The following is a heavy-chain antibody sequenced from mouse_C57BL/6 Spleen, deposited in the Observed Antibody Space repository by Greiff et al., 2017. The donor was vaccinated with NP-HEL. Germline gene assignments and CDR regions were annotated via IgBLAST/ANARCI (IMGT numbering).Heavy chain of an antibody. V-gene: IGHV1-82*01. CDR1: GYAFSSSW. CDR3: ARVDGPYYYAMDY. D-gene: IGHD2-3*01. CDR2: IYPGDGDT. Sequence: QVQLQQSGPELVKPGASVKISCKASGYAFSSSWMNWVKPRPGKGLEWIGRIYPGDGDTNYNGKFKGKATLTADKSSSTAYMQLSSLTSEDSAVYFCARVDGPYYYAMDYWGQGTSVTVSS. J-gene: IGHJ4*01.